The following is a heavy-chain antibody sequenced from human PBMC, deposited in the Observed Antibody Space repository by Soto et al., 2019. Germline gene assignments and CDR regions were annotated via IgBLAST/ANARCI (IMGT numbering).Heavy chain of an antibody. Sequence: PGLSLRLSYAASGFTFSNHSMNCIRQATGKGLEWVSSISSSSSYIYYADSVKGRFTISRDNAKNSLYLQMNSLRAEDTAVYYCARGGKRYYYGSGSYQDYYYGMDVWGQGTTVIVSS. J-gene: IGHJ6*02. CDR2: ISSSSSYI. D-gene: IGHD3-10*01. CDR1: GFTFSNHS. V-gene: IGHV3-21*01. CDR3: ARGGKRYYYGSGSYQDYYYGMDV.